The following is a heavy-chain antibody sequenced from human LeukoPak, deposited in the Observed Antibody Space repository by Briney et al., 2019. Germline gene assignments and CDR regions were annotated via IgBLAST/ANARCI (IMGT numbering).Heavy chain of an antibody. J-gene: IGHJ4*02. V-gene: IGHV3-74*01. Sequence: GGSLRLSCAASGFTFSSNWMHWVRQAPGKGLVWVSRINEDGSTTNYADSVKGRSTIFRDNAKNTLYLQMNSLRTEDTAVYYCVRDLGGRSGHWGQGTLVTVSS. CDR3: VRDLGGRSGH. CDR2: INEDGSTT. D-gene: IGHD1-26*01. CDR1: GFTFSSNW.